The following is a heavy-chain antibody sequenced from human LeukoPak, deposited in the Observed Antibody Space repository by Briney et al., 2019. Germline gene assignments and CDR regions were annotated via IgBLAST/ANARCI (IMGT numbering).Heavy chain of an antibody. D-gene: IGHD1-26*01. V-gene: IGHV3-74*01. CDR3: ARDQSIAGPTTADY. CDR2: INTDASNT. CDR1: GFTFSRFW. Sequence: GGSLRPSCAASGFTFSRFWMHWVRQAPGKGLVWVSRINTDASNTIYADSVKGRFTISRDNAKNTLYLQMNSLRAEDTAVYYCARDQSIAGPTTADYWGQGTLVTVSS. J-gene: IGHJ4*02.